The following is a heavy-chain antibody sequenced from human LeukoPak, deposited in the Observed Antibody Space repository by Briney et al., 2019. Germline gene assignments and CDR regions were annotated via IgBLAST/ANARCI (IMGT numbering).Heavy chain of an antibody. CDR1: GGTFSSDA. J-gene: IGHJ4*02. V-gene: IGHV1-2*02. Sequence: ASVKVSCKASGGTFSSDAISWVRQAPGQGLEWMGWINPNSGGTNYAQKFQGRVTMTRDTSISTAYMELSRLRSDDTAVYYCARDEIRAAGTGLLGYWGQGTLVTVSS. D-gene: IGHD6-13*01. CDR3: ARDEIRAAGTGLLGY. CDR2: INPNSGGT.